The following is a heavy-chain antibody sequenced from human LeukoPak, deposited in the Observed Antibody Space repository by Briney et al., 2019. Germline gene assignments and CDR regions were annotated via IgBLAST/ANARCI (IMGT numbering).Heavy chain of an antibody. J-gene: IGHJ4*02. CDR3: KVYDSSIDY. CDR1: GFTFSGSA. CDR2: IRSKANSYAT. V-gene: IGHV3-73*01. D-gene: IGHD3-22*01. Sequence: GGSLKLSCAASGFTFSGSAMHWVRQASGKGLEWVGRIRSKANSYATAYAASVKGRFTISRDDSKNTAYLQMNSLKTEDTAVYYCKVYDSSIDYWGQGTLVTVSS.